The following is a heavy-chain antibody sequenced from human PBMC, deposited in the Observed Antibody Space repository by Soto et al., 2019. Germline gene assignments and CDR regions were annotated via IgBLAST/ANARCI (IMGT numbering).Heavy chain of an antibody. D-gene: IGHD6-19*01. CDR3: ARSPQYSSGWNGGFDY. Sequence: SETLSLTCAVSGDFLTTYYWNWIRQSPGKGLEWIGYIFYGGHTNYNPSLRGRATISVDTSKNQFSLKLGSVTAADTAVYYCARSPQYSSGWNGGFDYWGQGTLVTVSS. J-gene: IGHJ4*02. V-gene: IGHV4-59*01. CDR1: GDFLTTYY. CDR2: IFYGGHT.